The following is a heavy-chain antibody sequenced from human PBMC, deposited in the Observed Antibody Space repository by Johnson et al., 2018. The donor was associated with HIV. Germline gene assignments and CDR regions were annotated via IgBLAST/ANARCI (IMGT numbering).Heavy chain of an antibody. CDR1: GFTFNSYG. CDR2: ISYDGSRS. J-gene: IGHJ3*01. V-gene: IGHV3-30*03. CDR3: ARANLSPFGGVNDAFDV. Sequence: QVQLVESGGGLVQPGRSLRLSCAASGFTFNSYGIHWVRQAPGKGLEWVAAISYDGSRSDYGASVKGRLPISRDNSKNILYLQMNSLRPEDTAVYYCARANLSPFGGVNDAFDVWGQGTMVTVSS. D-gene: IGHD3-16*01.